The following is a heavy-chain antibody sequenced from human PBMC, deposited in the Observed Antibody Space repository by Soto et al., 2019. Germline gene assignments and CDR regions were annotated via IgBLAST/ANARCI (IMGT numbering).Heavy chain of an antibody. V-gene: IGHV3-48*02. CDR3: AREGPGSSGWENYYYYGMDV. CDR1: GFTFSSYS. D-gene: IGHD6-19*01. Sequence: EVQLVESGGGLVQPGGSLRLSCAASGFTFSSYSMNWVRQAPGKGLEWVSYISSSSSTIYYADSVKGRFTISRDNAKSSLYLQMNSLRDEDTAVYYCAREGPGSSGWENYYYYGMDVWGQGTTVTVSS. J-gene: IGHJ6*02. CDR2: ISSSSSTI.